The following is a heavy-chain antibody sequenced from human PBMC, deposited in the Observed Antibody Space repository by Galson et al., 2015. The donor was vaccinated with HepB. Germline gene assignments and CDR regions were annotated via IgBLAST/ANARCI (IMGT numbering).Heavy chain of an antibody. V-gene: IGHV3-30*03. J-gene: IGHJ4*02. D-gene: IGHD6-6*01. CDR2: ISYDGSNK. CDR3: AREEWSSSSEIDY. Sequence: SLRLSCAASGFTFSSYGMHWVRQAPGKGLEWVAVISYDGSNKYYADSVKGRFTISRDNSKNTLYLQMNSLRAEDTAVYYCAREEWSSSSEIDYWGQGTLVTVSS. CDR1: GFTFSSYG.